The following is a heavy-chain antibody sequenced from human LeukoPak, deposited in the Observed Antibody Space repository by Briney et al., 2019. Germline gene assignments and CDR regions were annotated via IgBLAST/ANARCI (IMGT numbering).Heavy chain of an antibody. D-gene: IGHD3-9*01. CDR3: ARDALRYFDWSDALDI. V-gene: IGHV3-7*01. CDR1: GFTFSDYY. Sequence: GGSLRLSCAASGFTFSDYYMSWICQAPGKGLEWVANIKQDGSEKYYVDSVKGRFTISRDNAKNSLYLQMNSLRAEDTAVYYCARDALRYFDWSDALDIWGQGTMVTVSS. CDR2: IKQDGSEK. J-gene: IGHJ3*02.